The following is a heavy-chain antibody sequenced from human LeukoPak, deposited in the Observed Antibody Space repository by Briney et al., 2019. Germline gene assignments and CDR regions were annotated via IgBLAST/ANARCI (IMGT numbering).Heavy chain of an antibody. Sequence: GGSPRLSCAASGFTFSSYAMSWVRQAPGKGLEWVSAISGSGGSTYYADSVKGRFTISRDNSKNTLYLQMNSLRAEDTAVYYCAKEGGYYYYYGMDVWGQGTTVTVSS. CDR3: AKEGGYYYYYGMDV. V-gene: IGHV3-23*01. D-gene: IGHD3-16*01. CDR2: ISGSGGST. J-gene: IGHJ6*02. CDR1: GFTFSSYA.